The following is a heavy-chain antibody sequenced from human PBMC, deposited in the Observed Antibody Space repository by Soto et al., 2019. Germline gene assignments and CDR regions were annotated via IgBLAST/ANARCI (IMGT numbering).Heavy chain of an antibody. CDR3: ARAPLNHDSSPDWYFDL. D-gene: IGHD6-13*01. Sequence: ASVKVSCKASGYTFTGYYMHWVRQAPGQGLEWMGWINPNSGGTNYAQKFQGWVTMTRDTSISTAYMELSRLRSDDTAVYYCARAPLNHDSSPDWYFDLWGRGTLVTVSS. CDR1: GYTFTGYY. V-gene: IGHV1-2*04. J-gene: IGHJ2*01. CDR2: INPNSGGT.